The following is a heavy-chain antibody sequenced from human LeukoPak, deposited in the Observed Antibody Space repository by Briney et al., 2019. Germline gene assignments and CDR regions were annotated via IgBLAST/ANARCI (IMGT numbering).Heavy chain of an antibody. D-gene: IGHD5-18*01. CDR1: GFTFSSYG. J-gene: IGHJ4*02. Sequence: GGSLRLSCAASGFTFSSYGMHWVRQAPGKGLEWVAVIWYDGSNKYYADSVKGRFTISRDNSKNTLYLQMNGLRAEDTAVYYCARDERGYSYVDYWGQGTLVTVSS. CDR2: IWYDGSNK. CDR3: ARDERGYSYVDY. V-gene: IGHV3-33*01.